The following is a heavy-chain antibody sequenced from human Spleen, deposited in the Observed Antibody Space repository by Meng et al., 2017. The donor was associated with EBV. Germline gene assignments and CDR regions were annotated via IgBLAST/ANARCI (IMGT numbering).Heavy chain of an antibody. J-gene: IGHJ4*02. CDR3: ARDTSGWYVN. D-gene: IGHD6-19*01. Sequence: QVQLQEPGPGLVKPSETLSLTCTVSGGSISGYYWSWIRQPPGKGLELIGDIYYAGSTNYNPSLKSRVTISVDTSKNQFSLKLSSVTAADTAMYYCARDTSGWYVNWGQGILVTVSS. V-gene: IGHV4-59*01. CDR2: IYYAGST. CDR1: GGSISGYY.